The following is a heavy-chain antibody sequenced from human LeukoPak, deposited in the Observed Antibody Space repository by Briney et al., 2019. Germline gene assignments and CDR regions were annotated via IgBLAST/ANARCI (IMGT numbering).Heavy chain of an antibody. CDR1: GGTFSSYA. J-gene: IGHJ4*02. V-gene: IGHV1-69*01. Sequence: SVKVSCKASGGTFSSYAISRVRQAPGQGLEWMGGIIPIFGTANYAQKFQGRVTITADESTSTAYMELSSLRSEDTAVYYCARAGSDCSGGSCYRTPSYDYWGQGTLVTVSS. CDR2: IIPIFGTA. CDR3: ARAGSDCSGGSCYRTPSYDY. D-gene: IGHD2-15*01.